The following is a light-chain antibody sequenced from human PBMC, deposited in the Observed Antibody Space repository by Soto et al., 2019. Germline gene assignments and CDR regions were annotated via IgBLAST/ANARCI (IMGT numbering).Light chain of an antibody. V-gene: IGKV3-20*01. CDR3: QQYGSSLLT. CDR1: QSVSSSY. CDR2: GAS. Sequence: ELVLTQSPGTLSLSPGESATLSCRDSQSVSSSYLAWYQQKPGQAPRLLIYGASSRATGIPDRFSGSGSGTDFILTISRLELEDFAVYYCQQYGSSLLTFGGGTKV. J-gene: IGKJ4*01.